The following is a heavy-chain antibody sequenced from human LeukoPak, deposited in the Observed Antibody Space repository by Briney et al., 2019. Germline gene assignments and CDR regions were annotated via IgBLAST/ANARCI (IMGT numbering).Heavy chain of an antibody. CDR2: IYYSGST. D-gene: IGHD6-13*01. V-gene: IGHV4-39*07. CDR1: GGSISSSSYY. J-gene: IGHJ4*02. Sequence: SETLSLTCTVSGGSISSSSYYWGWIRQPPGKGLEWIGSIYYSGSTYYNPSLKSRVTISVDTSKNQFSLKLSSVTAADTAVYYCARESLSLIAAAALDYWGQGTLVTVSS. CDR3: ARESLSLIAAAALDY.